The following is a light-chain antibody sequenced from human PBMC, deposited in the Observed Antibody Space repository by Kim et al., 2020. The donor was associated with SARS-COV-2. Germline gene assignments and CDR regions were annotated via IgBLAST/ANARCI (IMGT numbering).Light chain of an antibody. V-gene: IGLV2-14*03. CDR1: SSDVGGHDH. CDR2: DVT. J-gene: IGLJ2*01. Sequence: SITISCTGGSSDVGGHDHVSWYQQHPGRAPKLMIYDVTNRPSGVSNRFAGSTSGNTASLTISGLQAEDEADYYCNSFTRTNTLVVFGGGTKVTVL. CDR3: NSFTRTNTLVV.